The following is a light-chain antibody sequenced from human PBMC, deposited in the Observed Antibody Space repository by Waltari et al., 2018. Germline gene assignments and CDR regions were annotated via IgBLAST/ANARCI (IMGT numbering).Light chain of an antibody. CDR1: QRIGTY. J-gene: IGKJ2*01. Sequence: DIEMTQSPSTLSASVGDRVTITCRASQRIGTYLAWYQQIPGKAPKLLIHRASTLESGVPSRFSGSGSGTDFTLTISSLQPDDFATFYCQQYHSYSYIFGQGTKLEI. CDR3: QQYHSYSYI. CDR2: RAS. V-gene: IGKV1-5*03.